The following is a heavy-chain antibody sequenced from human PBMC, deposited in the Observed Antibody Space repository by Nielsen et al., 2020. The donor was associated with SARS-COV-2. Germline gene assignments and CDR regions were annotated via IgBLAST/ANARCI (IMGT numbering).Heavy chain of an antibody. Sequence: SETLSLTCTVSGGSISSGGYYWSWIRQHPGKGLEWIGHIYYSGSTNYNPSLKSRVTISVDTSKNQFSLKLSSVTAADTAVYYCAREGECTNGVCYIRGMDVWGKGTTVTVSS. V-gene: IGHV4-61*08. D-gene: IGHD2-8*01. CDR1: GGSISSGGYY. CDR3: AREGECTNGVCYIRGMDV. CDR2: IYYSGST. J-gene: IGHJ6*03.